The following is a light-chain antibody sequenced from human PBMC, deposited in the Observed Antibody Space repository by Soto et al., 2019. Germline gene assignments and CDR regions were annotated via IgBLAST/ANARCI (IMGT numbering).Light chain of an antibody. CDR1: QSVGTY. V-gene: IGKV3-20*01. Sequence: EIVLTQSPSTLSLSPGDRATISCRASQSVGTYLAWYQQKPGQAPRLLMYGASSRATGIPDRFSGSGSGTDFTLTISRLEPEDIAVYYCQQYVSIPLTFGGGTKVEIK. J-gene: IGKJ4*01. CDR2: GAS. CDR3: QQYVSIPLT.